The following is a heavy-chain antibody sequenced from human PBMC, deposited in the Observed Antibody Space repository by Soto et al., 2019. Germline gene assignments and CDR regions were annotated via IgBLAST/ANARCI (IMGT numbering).Heavy chain of an antibody. D-gene: IGHD1-1*01. J-gene: IGHJ6*02. Sequence: QVQLEQSGAEVKKPGSSVKVSCKASGGTFRNPAFSWVRQAPGQGLEWMGGIMPIFRTPDYAQKFQGRVTITADESTSTTYMELSGLRSDDTAVYYCARDNDRPQLGGNYYYILDVWGHGTAVTVSS. CDR1: GGTFRNPA. CDR3: ARDNDRPQLGGNYYYILDV. CDR2: IMPIFRTP. V-gene: IGHV1-69*12.